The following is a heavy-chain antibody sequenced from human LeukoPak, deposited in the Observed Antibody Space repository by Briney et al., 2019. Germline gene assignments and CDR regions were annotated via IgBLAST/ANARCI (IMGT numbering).Heavy chain of an antibody. Sequence: PGGFLRLSCAASGFIFSTYTMNWVRQAPGKGLEWVSSISSSSNDTFYADSVKGRFTISRDNAKNSLYLQMNSLRDGDTAVYYCARDGRWTITTPGDYWGQGTLVTVSS. V-gene: IGHV3-48*02. CDR1: GFIFSTYT. J-gene: IGHJ4*02. CDR3: ARDGRWTITTPGDY. D-gene: IGHD1-14*01. CDR2: ISSSSNDT.